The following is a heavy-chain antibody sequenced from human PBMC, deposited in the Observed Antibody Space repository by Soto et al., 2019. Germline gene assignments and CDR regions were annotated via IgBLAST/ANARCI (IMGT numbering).Heavy chain of an antibody. D-gene: IGHD2-2*01. V-gene: IGHV1-69*01. CDR2: IIPIFGTA. CDR1: GGTFSSYA. J-gene: IGHJ6*02. Sequence: QVQLVQSGAEVKKPGSSVKVSCKASGGTFSSYAISWVRQAPGQGLEWMGGIIPIFGTANYAQKFQGRVTITADESTSTAYMELSSLRSEDTAVYYCAGHGSSTSCYPRAFYYYGMDVWGQGTTVTVSS. CDR3: AGHGSSTSCYPRAFYYYGMDV.